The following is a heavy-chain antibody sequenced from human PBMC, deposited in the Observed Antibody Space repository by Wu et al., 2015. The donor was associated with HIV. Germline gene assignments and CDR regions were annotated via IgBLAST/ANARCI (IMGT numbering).Heavy chain of an antibody. V-gene: IGHV1-69*12. CDR1: GGTFSSYA. Sequence: QVQLVQSGAEVKKPGSSVKVSCKASGGTFSSYAISWVRQAPGQGLEWMGGIIPIFGTANYAQKFQGRVTITADESTSTAYMELSSLRSEDTAVYYCARESRFLEWLPESYYYYYYMDVWGKGDQRVTVSS. CDR2: IIPIFGTA. J-gene: IGHJ6*03. CDR3: ARESRFLEWLPESYYYYYYMDV. D-gene: IGHD3-3*01.